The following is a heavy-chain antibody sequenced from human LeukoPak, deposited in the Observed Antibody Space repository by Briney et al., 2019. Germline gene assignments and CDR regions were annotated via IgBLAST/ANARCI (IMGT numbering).Heavy chain of an antibody. J-gene: IGHJ4*02. Sequence: PGGSLRLSCAASGFAFSSYSMNWVRQAPGKGVEWVSYIRSSGSNIHYADSVRGRFTISRDNAKNSLYLQMNSLRDEDTAVYYCVRDPVATSRFDYWGQGTLVSVSS. D-gene: IGHD5-12*01. CDR2: IRSSGSNI. CDR1: GFAFSSYS. V-gene: IGHV3-21*06. CDR3: VRDPVATSRFDY.